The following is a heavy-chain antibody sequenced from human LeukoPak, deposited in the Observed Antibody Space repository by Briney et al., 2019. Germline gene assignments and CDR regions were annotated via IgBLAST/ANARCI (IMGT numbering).Heavy chain of an antibody. D-gene: IGHD4-17*01. CDR2: INHSGST. CDR1: GGSFSGYY. V-gene: IGHV4-34*01. J-gene: IGHJ4*02. Sequence: SETLFLTCAVYGGSFSGYYWNWIRRPPGKGLEWIGEINHSGSTNYNPSLKSRVTMSVDTSKNQFSLKLSPVTAADTAVYYCARGVHDYGASLGYWGQGTLVTVSS. CDR3: ARGVHDYGASLGY.